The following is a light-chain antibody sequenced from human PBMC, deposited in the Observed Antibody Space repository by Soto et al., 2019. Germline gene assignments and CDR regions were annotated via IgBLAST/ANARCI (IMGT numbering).Light chain of an antibody. CDR3: QQYNSYSGT. V-gene: IGKV1-5*01. J-gene: IGKJ1*01. Sequence: DIQMTQSPSTLSASVGDRVTITCRASQSISSWLAWYQQKPGKAPKLLIYDASSLESGVPSRFSGSGSGTAFNLTISSLQPEDFANYYCQQYNSYSGTFGQGTKVEIK. CDR2: DAS. CDR1: QSISSW.